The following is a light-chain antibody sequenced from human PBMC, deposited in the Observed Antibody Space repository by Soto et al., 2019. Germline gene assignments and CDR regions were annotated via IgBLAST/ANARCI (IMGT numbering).Light chain of an antibody. V-gene: IGKV1-39*01. CDR2: AAS. Sequence: DIQMTQSPSSLSASVGDRVTITCRASQSISSYLNWYQQKPGKAPKLLIYAASSLQSGVPSRFSGSGSGTEFPLTISSLQPEDFATYYCQQSYSTPQLTFGGGTKVEIK. J-gene: IGKJ4*01. CDR1: QSISSY. CDR3: QQSYSTPQLT.